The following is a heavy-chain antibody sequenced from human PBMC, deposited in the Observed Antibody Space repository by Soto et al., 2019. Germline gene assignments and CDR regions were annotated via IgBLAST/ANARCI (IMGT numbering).Heavy chain of an antibody. J-gene: IGHJ4*02. CDR3: ATYSVGEGGRGY. D-gene: IGHD5-12*01. Sequence: QVQLQESGPGLVKPSETLSLTCTVSGGSMSGQHWSWIRQPPGKGLEWIGHHSDSTNYNPSLKSRVAISTDMSKNQFSLKLSSVTAAATAVYFCATYSVGEGGRGYWGQGTLVTVSS. V-gene: IGHV4-4*09. CDR2: HHSDST. CDR1: GGSMSGQH.